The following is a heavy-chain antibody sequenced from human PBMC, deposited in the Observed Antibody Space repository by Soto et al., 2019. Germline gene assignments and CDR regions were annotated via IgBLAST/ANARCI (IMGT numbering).Heavy chain of an antibody. CDR3: ARVERGTATTVVDAFDI. CDR2: MSHSGGT. V-gene: IGHV4-34*01. Sequence: QVQLQQWGAGLLKPSETLSLTCAVYGVSVSGANYYWSWIRQPPGKGLEWIGEMSHSGGTAFTPSVKSRVTRSVDTSTNQFSLKMSSVTAADTALYYCARVERGTATTVVDAFDIWGPGTMVTVSS. CDR1: GVSVSGANYY. D-gene: IGHD1-1*01. J-gene: IGHJ3*02.